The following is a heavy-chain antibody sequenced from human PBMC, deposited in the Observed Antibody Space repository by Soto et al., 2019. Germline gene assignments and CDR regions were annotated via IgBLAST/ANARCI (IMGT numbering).Heavy chain of an antibody. J-gene: IGHJ2*01. Sequence: EVQLVESGGGLVQPGGSLSLSCAASGFTVRSNYMSWVRQAPGKGLAWVSVIYSGGSTYYADSVKGRFTISRHNSKNTLYLQMNSLRAEDTAVYYCARDRCSGGSCYQKTRDHWYFDLWGRGTLVTVSS. D-gene: IGHD2-15*01. CDR1: GFTVRSNY. CDR3: ARDRCSGGSCYQKTRDHWYFDL. V-gene: IGHV3-53*04. CDR2: IYSGGST.